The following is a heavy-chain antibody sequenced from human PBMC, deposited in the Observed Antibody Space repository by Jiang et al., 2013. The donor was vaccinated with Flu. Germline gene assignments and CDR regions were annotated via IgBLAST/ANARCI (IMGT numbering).Heavy chain of an antibody. Sequence: QLVESGGGLVQPGGSLRLSCAASGFTFSSYWLTWVRQAPGKGLEWVANIKEDGSEKFYVDSVKGRLTISRDNTKNSLYLQINSLRAEDTAVYYCARGGVPFEEATYWGRGTLVTVSS. D-gene: IGHD3-16*01. V-gene: IGHV3-7*03. J-gene: IGHJ4*02. CDR1: GFTFSSYW. CDR2: IKEDGSEK. CDR3: ARGGVPFEEATY.